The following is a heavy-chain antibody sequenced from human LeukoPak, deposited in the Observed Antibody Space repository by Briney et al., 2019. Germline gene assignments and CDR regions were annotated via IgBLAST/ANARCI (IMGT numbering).Heavy chain of an antibody. CDR2: IYHSGTTYSGST. CDR1: GGSISSSSYY. V-gene: IGHV4-39*01. Sequence: PSETLSLTCTVSGGSISSSSYYWGWIRQPPGKGLEWIGSIYHSGTTYSGSTYYNPSLKSRLTISIDTSKNQFSLKLTSLTAADTAVYYCARLVPPGWFDPWGQGTLVTVSS. J-gene: IGHJ5*02. CDR3: ARLVPPGWFDP.